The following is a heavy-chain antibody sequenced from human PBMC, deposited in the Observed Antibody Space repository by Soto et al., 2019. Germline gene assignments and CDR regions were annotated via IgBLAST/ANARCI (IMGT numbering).Heavy chain of an antibody. D-gene: IGHD6-13*01. V-gene: IGHV3-30*18. Sequence: PGGSLRLSCAASGFTFSIYGIHWVRQVPGKGLEWVAFISYDGSKKYYADSVKGRFTISRDNSRNTLYLQMNSPRTEDTGVYYCAKHSSTFVFWGQGTLVTVSS. CDR2: ISYDGSKK. J-gene: IGHJ4*02. CDR1: GFTFSIYG. CDR3: AKHSSTFVF.